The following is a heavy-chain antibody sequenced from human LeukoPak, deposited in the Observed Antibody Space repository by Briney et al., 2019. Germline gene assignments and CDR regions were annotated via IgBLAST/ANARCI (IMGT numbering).Heavy chain of an antibody. D-gene: IGHD6-6*01. CDR3: ARVSRHSSSKYYYYYYMDV. J-gene: IGHJ6*03. CDR1: GGSISSYY. Sequence: SETLSLTCTVSGGSISSYYWSWIRQPPGKGLEWIGYIYYSGSTNYNPSLKSRVTISVDTSKNQFSLKLSSVTAADTAVYYCARVSRHSSSKYYYYYYMDVWGKGTTVTVSS. V-gene: IGHV4-59*08. CDR2: IYYSGST.